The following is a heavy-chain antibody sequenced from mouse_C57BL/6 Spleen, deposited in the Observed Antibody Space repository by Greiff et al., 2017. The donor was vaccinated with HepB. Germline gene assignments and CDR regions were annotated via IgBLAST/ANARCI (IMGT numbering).Heavy chain of an antibody. CDR3: ARRTPINFYWYFDV. J-gene: IGHJ1*03. Sequence: QVQLQQPGAELVRPGSSVKLSCKASGYTFTSYWMHWVKQRPIQGLEWIGNIDPSDSETHYNQKFKDKATLTVDKSSSTAYMQLSSLTSEDSAVYYCARRTPINFYWYFDVWGTGTTVTVSS. D-gene: IGHD1-2*01. CDR1: GYTFTSYW. CDR2: IDPSDSET. V-gene: IGHV1-52*01.